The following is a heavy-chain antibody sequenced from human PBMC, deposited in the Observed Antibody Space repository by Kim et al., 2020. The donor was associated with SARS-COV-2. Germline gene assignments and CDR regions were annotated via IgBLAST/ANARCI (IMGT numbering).Heavy chain of an antibody. D-gene: IGHD6-13*01. CDR1: GFTFSSYD. V-gene: IGHV3-13*01. CDR3: ARGGVYSSSWPPLNY. Sequence: GGSLRLSCAASGFTFSSYDMHWVRQATGKGLEWVSAIGTAGDTYYPGSVKGRFTISRENAKNSLYLQMNSLRAGDTAVYYCARGGVYSSSWPPLNYWGQGTLVTVSS. CDR2: IGTAGDT. J-gene: IGHJ4*02.